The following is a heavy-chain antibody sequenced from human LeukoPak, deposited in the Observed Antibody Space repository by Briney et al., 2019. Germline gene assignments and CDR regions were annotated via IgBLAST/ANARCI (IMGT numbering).Heavy chain of an antibody. CDR1: GGTFSSYA. V-gene: IGHV1-69*13. J-gene: IGHJ1*01. CDR3: ARDEGAYCGGDCYHTAVYFQH. Sequence: SVKVSCKASGGTFSSYAISWVRQAPGQGLEWMGGIIPIFGTANYAQKFQGRVTITADESTSTAYMELSSLRSEDTAVYYCARDEGAYCGGDCYHTAVYFQHWGQGTLVTVSS. CDR2: IIPIFGTA. D-gene: IGHD2-21*02.